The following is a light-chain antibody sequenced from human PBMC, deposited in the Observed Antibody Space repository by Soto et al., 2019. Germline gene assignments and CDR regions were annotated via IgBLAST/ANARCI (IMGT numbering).Light chain of an antibody. CDR2: YDD. J-gene: IGLJ2*01. V-gene: IGLV1-36*01. CDR3: AAWDDSLHLPV. CDR1: SSNIGSNA. Sequence: QSVLTQPPSVSGAPRQRVTISCSGGSSNIGSNAVNWYQQLPGKAPKLLIYYDDLLPSGVSDRFSGSKSGTSSSLAISGLQAEDEAYYYCAAWDDSLHLPVFGGGTKLTVL.